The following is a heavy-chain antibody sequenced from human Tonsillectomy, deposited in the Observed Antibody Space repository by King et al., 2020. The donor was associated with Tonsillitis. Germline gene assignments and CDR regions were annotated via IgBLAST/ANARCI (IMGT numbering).Heavy chain of an antibody. D-gene: IGHD3-10*01. V-gene: IGHV3-23*04. CDR1: GFTFSSYA. Sequence: VQLVESGGGLVQPGGSLRLSCAASGFTFSSYAMSWVRQAPGKGLEWVLGIRGSGGRTNYADSVKGRFTISRDRSKNMVYLQMNSLRAEDTAVYYCAKALRNYYASGSYGPNWFDPRGQGTLVTVYS. CDR3: AKALRNYYASGSYGPNWFDP. J-gene: IGHJ5*02. CDR2: IRGSGGRT.